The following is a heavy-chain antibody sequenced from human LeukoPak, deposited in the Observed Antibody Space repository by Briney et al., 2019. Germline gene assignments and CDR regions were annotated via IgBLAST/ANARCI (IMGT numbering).Heavy chain of an antibody. Sequence: SETLSLTCTVSGGSIRSDIYYWAWIRQPPGKGLEWIGTIYYSGSTYYNPSLKSRVTVSVDTSQNQFSLKLSSVTAADTAVYYCATSATHSSGWLRGGFDYWGQGTLVTVSS. CDR1: GGSIRSDIYY. D-gene: IGHD6-19*01. CDR3: ATSATHSSGWLRGGFDY. J-gene: IGHJ4*02. CDR2: IYYSGST. V-gene: IGHV4-39*01.